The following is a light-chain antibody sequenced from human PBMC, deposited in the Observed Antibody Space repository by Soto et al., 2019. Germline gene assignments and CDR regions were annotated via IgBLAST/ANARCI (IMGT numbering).Light chain of an antibody. Sequence: QSVLTQPDSVSGSPGQSIPISCTGTSSDVGGFLYVSWFQQHPGKAPKLMIYAVSNRPSGISNRFSGSKSGNTASLTISGLQAEDEADYYCSSYSSSSTLVVFGGGTKVTVL. CDR3: SSYSSSSTLVV. CDR1: SSDVGGFLY. J-gene: IGLJ2*01. V-gene: IGLV2-14*01. CDR2: AVS.